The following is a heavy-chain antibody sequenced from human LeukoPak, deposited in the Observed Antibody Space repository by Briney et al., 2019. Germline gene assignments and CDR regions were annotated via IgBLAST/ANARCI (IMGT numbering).Heavy chain of an antibody. CDR3: ARTPIVSGCPDY. D-gene: IGHD6-19*01. V-gene: IGHV4-59*01. J-gene: IGHJ4*02. CDR1: GGSIYSYH. CDR2: ISYTGST. Sequence: HPSETLSLTCSVSGGSIYSYHWSWIRQPPGKGLEWIGYISYTGSTKYNPSLMSRVSMSVDTSRNYFSLSLSSVTAADTAVYYCARTPIVSGCPDYWGQGTLVTVSS.